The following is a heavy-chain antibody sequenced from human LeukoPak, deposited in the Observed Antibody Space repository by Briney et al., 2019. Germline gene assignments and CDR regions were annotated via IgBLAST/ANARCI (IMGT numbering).Heavy chain of an antibody. D-gene: IGHD6-6*01. CDR1: GFTFSSYT. CDR3: AREGGSGSSSLWSAFDI. V-gene: IGHV3-21*01. CDR2: ISSSSNYI. Sequence: GGSLRLSCAASGFTFSSYTINWVRQAPGKGLEWVSSISSSSNYIYYADSVKGRFTISRDNAKNSLYLQMNSLRPEDTAVYSCAREGGSGSSSLWSAFDIWGQGTMVTVSS. J-gene: IGHJ3*02.